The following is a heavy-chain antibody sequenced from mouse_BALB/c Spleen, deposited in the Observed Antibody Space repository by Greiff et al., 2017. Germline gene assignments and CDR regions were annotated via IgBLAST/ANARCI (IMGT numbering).Heavy chain of an antibody. CDR1: GYTFTSYW. J-gene: IGHJ1*01. Sequence: VQLQQSGTVLARPGASVKMSCKASGYTFTSYWMHWVKQRPGQGLEWIGAIYPGNSDTSYNQKFKGKAKLTAVTSTSTAYVELSSLTNEDSAVYYCTRRGITTVVGYGYFDVWGAGTTVTVSS. CDR3: TRRGITTVVGYGYFDV. V-gene: IGHV1-5*01. D-gene: IGHD1-1*01. CDR2: IYPGNSDT.